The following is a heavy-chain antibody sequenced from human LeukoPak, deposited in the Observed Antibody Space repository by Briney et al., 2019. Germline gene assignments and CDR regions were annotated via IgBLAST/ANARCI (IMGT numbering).Heavy chain of an antibody. CDR1: GGSISSGDYY. CDR3: ARRRPWLNYYYMDV. Sequence: SQTLSLTCTVSGGSISSGDYYWSWIRQPPGKGLEWIGYIYTSGSTNYNPSPKSRVTISVDTSKNQFSLKLSSVTAADTAVYYCARRRPWLNYYYMDVWGKGTTVTVSS. V-gene: IGHV4-30-4*01. J-gene: IGHJ6*03. D-gene: IGHD6-19*01. CDR2: IYTSGST.